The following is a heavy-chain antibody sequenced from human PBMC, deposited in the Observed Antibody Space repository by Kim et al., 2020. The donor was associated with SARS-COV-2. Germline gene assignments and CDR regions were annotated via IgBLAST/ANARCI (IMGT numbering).Heavy chain of an antibody. D-gene: IGHD6-25*01. J-gene: IGHJ5*02. Sequence: ADSVKGRFTISRDNSKNTLYLQMNSLRAEDTAVYYCAKVPGIAAPTWFDPWGQGTLVTVSS. V-gene: IGHV3-23*01. CDR3: AKVPGIAAPTWFDP.